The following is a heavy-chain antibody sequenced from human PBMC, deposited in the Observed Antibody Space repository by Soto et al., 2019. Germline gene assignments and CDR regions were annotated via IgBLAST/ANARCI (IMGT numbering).Heavy chain of an antibody. CDR3: ARAGPGGGDGYYYYGMDV. CDR2: ISAYNGNT. V-gene: IGHV1-18*04. Sequence: ASVKVSCKASGYTFTSYGISWVRQAPGQGLEWMGWISAYNGNTNYAQKLQGRVTMTTDTSTSTAYMELRSLRSDDTAVYYCARAGPGGGDGYYYYGMDVWGQGTTVTVSS. D-gene: IGHD2-21*02. J-gene: IGHJ6*02. CDR1: GYTFTSYG.